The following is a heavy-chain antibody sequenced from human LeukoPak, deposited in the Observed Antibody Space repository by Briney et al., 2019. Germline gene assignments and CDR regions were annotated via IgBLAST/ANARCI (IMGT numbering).Heavy chain of an antibody. CDR3: TRDRGAYNLYDY. CDR1: GFTFGDYA. J-gene: IGHJ4*02. CDR2: IRSKAYGETA. V-gene: IGHV3-49*03. Sequence: GGSLRLSCTAFGFTFGDYAMSWIRQAPGKGLEWVGFIRSKAYGETADYAASVKGRFTISRDDSKAIAYLQMNSLKTEDTAVYHCTRDRGAYNLYDYWGQGTLVTVSS. D-gene: IGHD1-1*01.